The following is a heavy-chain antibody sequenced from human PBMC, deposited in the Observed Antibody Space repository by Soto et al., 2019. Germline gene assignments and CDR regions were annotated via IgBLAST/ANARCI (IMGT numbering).Heavy chain of an antibody. CDR3: TKKSYTGYDFDC. CDR2: IKQDGSEK. CDR1: GFTFSNYW. D-gene: IGHD5-12*01. J-gene: IGHJ4*02. V-gene: IGHV3-7*01. Sequence: EVQLVESGGGLVQPGGSLKLSCAASGFTFSNYWMSWVRQAPGKGLEWVANIKQDGSEKYYVDSVKGRFTISRDNAKNSLYLQMNSLRAEDTAVYYCTKKSYTGYDFDCWGQGALVTVSS.